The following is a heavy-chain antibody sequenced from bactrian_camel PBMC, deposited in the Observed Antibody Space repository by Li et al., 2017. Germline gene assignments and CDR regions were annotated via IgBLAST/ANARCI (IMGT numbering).Heavy chain of an antibody. CDR2: INSRGGSA. Sequence: DVQLVESGGGLVQPGGSLRLSCAASGFTFSTYTMSWVRQTPGKGLDWVSAINSRGGSAYYADSVKGRFTISRDSAKNTLHLQLNSLKTEDTAMYYCAKETYGLPSDWGQGTQVTVS. CDR1: GFTFSTYT. J-gene: IGHJ4*01. V-gene: IGHV3S31*01. D-gene: IGHD5*01. CDR3: AKETYGLPSD.